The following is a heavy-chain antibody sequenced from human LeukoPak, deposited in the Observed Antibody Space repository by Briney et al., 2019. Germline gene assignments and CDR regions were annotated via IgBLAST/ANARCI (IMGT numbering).Heavy chain of an antibody. V-gene: IGHV3-21*01. J-gene: IGHJ4*02. D-gene: IGHD6-13*01. CDR2: ISSSSVFI. Sequence: GGSLRLSCAASGFTFSSYSMNWVRQAPGERLEWVSSISSSSVFIYYADAVKGRFTISRDDAKNSLFLQMNGLRAEDTAVYYCARLPCSSSWSTCDSWGQGTLVTVSS. CDR1: GFTFSSYS. CDR3: ARLPCSSSWSTCDS.